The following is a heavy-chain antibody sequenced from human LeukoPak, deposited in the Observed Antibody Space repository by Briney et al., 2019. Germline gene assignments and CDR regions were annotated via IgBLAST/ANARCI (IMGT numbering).Heavy chain of an antibody. D-gene: IGHD2/OR15-2a*01. Sequence: SVKVSCKAPGGTFSSYAISWVRQAPGQGLEWMGRIIPILGIANYAQKFQGRVTITADKSTSTAYMELSSLRSEDTAVYYCARGSQEGIYYFDYWGQGTLVTVSS. J-gene: IGHJ4*02. CDR2: IIPILGIA. CDR1: GGTFSSYA. CDR3: ARGSQEGIYYFDY. V-gene: IGHV1-69*04.